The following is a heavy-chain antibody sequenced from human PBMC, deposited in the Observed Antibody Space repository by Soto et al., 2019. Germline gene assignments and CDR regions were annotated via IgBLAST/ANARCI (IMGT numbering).Heavy chain of an antibody. D-gene: IGHD3-3*01. CDR3: ARGVLRFLEWLLSPPGFDF. J-gene: IGHJ4*02. CDR1: GGSFSGYY. V-gene: IGHV4-34*01. CDR2: INHSGST. Sequence: PSETLSLTCAVYGGSFSGYYWSWIRQPPGKGLEWIGEINHSGSTNYNPSLKSRVTISVDTSKNQFSLKLSSVTAADTAVYYCARGVLRFLEWLLSPPGFDFWGQGTLVTVSS.